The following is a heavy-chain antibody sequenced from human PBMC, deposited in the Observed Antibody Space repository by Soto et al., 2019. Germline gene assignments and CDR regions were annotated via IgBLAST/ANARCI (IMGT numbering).Heavy chain of an antibody. J-gene: IGHJ4*02. Sequence: QLQLQESGPGLVKPSETLSLTCRVSDGSMNSDSSYWGWIRQPPGKGLEWIGVINHSGSTYHNLSLKRRVTMSVDASRNQCSLKLTSMTAADTAVYYCARLGGYVSVGYYYLWDSWGQGTLVTVSS. CDR3: ARLGGYVSVGYYYLWDS. CDR2: INHSGST. D-gene: IGHD3-22*01. CDR1: DGSMNSDSSY. V-gene: IGHV4-39*01.